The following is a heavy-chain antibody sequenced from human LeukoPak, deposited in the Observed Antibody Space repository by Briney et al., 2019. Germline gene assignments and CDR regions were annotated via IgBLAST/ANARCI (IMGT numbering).Heavy chain of an antibody. CDR2: IKQDGSEK. D-gene: IGHD7-27*01. Sequence: PGGSLRLSCAASGFTFRTYWMSWVRQAPGKGLEWVANIKQDGSEKHYVDSVKGRFTISRDNAKNTLSLQMNSLRVEDTAVYHCARDLAWGAFDYWGQGTLVTVSS. V-gene: IGHV3-7*03. J-gene: IGHJ4*02. CDR1: GFTFRTYW. CDR3: ARDLAWGAFDY.